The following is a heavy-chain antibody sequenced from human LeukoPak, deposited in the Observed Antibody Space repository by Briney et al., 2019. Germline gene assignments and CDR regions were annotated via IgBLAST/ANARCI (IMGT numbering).Heavy chain of an antibody. D-gene: IGHD4-17*01. CDR2: IYYSGRT. J-gene: IGHJ4*02. V-gene: IGHV4-31*03. CDR1: GGSVNSGGYY. Sequence: SETLSLTCTVSGGSVNSGGYYWTWIRQHPGKSLGWLGYIYYSGRTYYNPSLKSRITISLDTSKNQFSLNLTSVSAADTAFYFCARSSDYGDYDWGQGTLITVSS. CDR3: ARSSDYGDYD.